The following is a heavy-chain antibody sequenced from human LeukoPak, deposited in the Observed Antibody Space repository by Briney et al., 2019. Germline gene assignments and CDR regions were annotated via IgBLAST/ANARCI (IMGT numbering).Heavy chain of an antibody. CDR3: ARDRGYCATSTCYTGGFDY. CDR1: GFTVSSSY. Sequence: ESGGSLRLSCAASGFTVSSSYMTWVRQAPGKGLEWVSIIYSGGNTYYADSVKGRFTISRDNSKNTLFLQMNNLRAEDTAVYYCARDRGYCATSTCYTGGFDYWGQGTLVTVSS. J-gene: IGHJ4*02. CDR2: IYSGGNT. D-gene: IGHD2-2*01. V-gene: IGHV3-53*01.